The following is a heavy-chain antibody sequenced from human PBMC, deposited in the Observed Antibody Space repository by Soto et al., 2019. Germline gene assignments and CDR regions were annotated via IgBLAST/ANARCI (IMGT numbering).Heavy chain of an antibody. CDR2: INHSGST. CDR1: GGSFSGYY. D-gene: IGHD2-2*01. J-gene: IGHJ4*02. Sequence: SETLSLTCAVYGGSFSGYYWSWIRQPPGEGLEWIGEINHSGSTNYNPSLKSRVTISVDTSKNQFSLKLSSVTAADTAVYYCARGSDIVVVPAATFFDYWGQGTLVTVSS. CDR3: ARGSDIVVVPAATFFDY. V-gene: IGHV4-34*01.